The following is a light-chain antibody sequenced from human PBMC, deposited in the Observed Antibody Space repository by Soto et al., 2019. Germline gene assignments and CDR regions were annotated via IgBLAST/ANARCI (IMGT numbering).Light chain of an antibody. CDR3: QQYNSYSRT. Sequence: DIQMTQSPSTLSACVGDRVPITCRASQSISSWLAWYQQKPGKAPKILSYDASSLESGVPSRFSGSGSGTDFTLTISSLQPDDFETYYCQQYNSYSRTFGQGTKVDIK. CDR2: DAS. J-gene: IGKJ1*01. CDR1: QSISSW. V-gene: IGKV1-5*01.